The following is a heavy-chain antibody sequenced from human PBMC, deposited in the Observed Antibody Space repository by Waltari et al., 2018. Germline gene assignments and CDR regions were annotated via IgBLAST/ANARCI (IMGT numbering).Heavy chain of an antibody. CDR3: ATIPADSYDNIGY. J-gene: IGHJ4*02. CDR2: CDPEDGET. V-gene: IGHV1-24*01. Sequence: QVQLVQPGAELKQPGASVQVSCKVSGYTLTELSIYWVRQATGKGHEWMGGCDPEDGETIYAQNFQGRVTMTEDTSTDTAYMELSSLRSEDTAVYYCATIPADSYDNIGYWGQGTLVTVSS. D-gene: IGHD5-18*01. CDR1: GYTLTELS.